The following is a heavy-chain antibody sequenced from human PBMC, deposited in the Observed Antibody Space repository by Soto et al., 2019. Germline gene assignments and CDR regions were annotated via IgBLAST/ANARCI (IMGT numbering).Heavy chain of an antibody. D-gene: IGHD6-13*01. Sequence: PSETLSLTCTVSGGSISSYYWTWIRQPPGKGLEWIGYINHSGSTNYNPSLKSRVTISIDTSKNQFSLKLSSVTAADTAVYYCAADSSSRLDPWVQGTLVTVSS. J-gene: IGHJ5*02. CDR2: INHSGST. CDR3: AADSSSRLDP. V-gene: IGHV4-59*01. CDR1: GGSISSYY.